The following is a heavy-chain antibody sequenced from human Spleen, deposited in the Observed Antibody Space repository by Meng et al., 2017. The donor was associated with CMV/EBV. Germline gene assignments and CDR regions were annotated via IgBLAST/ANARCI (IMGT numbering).Heavy chain of an antibody. CDR2: IYTSGST. V-gene: IGHV4-4*07. J-gene: IGHJ4*02. CDR1: VGSISSYY. Sequence: VQLPDSAPGLVKPSETLSLTCTVSVGSISSYYWSWIRQPAGKGLEWIGRIYTSGSTNYNPSLKSRVTMSVDTSKNQFSLKLSSVTAADTAVYYCARVGCSSTSCYSFDYWGQGTLVTVSS. D-gene: IGHD2-2*01. CDR3: ARVGCSSTSCYSFDY.